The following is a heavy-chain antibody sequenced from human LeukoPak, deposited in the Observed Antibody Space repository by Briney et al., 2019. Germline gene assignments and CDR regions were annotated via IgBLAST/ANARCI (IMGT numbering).Heavy chain of an antibody. Sequence: GGSLRLSCAASGFTFSSYAMSRVRQAPGKGLEWVSAISGSGGSTYYADSVKGRFTISRDNSKNTLYLQMNSLRAEDTAVYYCAKDAYPNYYDSSGPFDYWGQGTLVTVSS. CDR3: AKDAYPNYYDSSGPFDY. CDR1: GFTFSSYA. CDR2: ISGSGGST. V-gene: IGHV3-23*01. D-gene: IGHD3-22*01. J-gene: IGHJ4*02.